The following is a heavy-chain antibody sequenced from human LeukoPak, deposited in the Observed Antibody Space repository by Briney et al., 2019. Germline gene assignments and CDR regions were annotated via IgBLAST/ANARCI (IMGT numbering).Heavy chain of an antibody. Sequence: KPSETLSLTCTVSGGSISSYYWSWIRQPPGKGLEWIGYIYYSGSTNYNPSLKSRVTISVDTSKNQFSLKLSSVTAADTAVYYCARGIYYGSRTWWFDPWGQGTLVTVSS. D-gene: IGHD3-10*01. V-gene: IGHV4-59*01. CDR3: ARGIYYGSRTWWFDP. J-gene: IGHJ5*02. CDR1: GGSISSYY. CDR2: IYYSGST.